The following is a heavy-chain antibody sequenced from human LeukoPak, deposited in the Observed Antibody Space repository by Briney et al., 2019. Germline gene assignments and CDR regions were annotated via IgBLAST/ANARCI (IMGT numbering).Heavy chain of an antibody. CDR1: GFTFSRLA. CDR2: FSRSGPDT. CDR3: AKGSLGSWYYFDY. V-gene: IGHV3-23*01. D-gene: IGHD6-13*01. Sequence: GGSLRLSCAASGFTFSRLAMHWVRQAPGKGPEWVSTFSRSGPDTYYADSVKGRFTIFRDDSKNTLYLQMNSLRAEDTAVYYCAKGSLGSWYYFDYWGQGTLVTVSS. J-gene: IGHJ4*02.